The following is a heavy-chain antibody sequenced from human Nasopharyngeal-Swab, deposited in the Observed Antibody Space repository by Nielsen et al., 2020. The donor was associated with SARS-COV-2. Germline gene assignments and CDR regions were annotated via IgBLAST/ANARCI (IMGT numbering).Heavy chain of an antibody. CDR2: IYYSEST. CDR3: ARDRYSSSWGKGPDAFDI. V-gene: IGHV4-59*13. D-gene: IGHD6-13*01. CDR1: GGSISSYY. Sequence: SETLSLTCTVSGGSISSYYWSWIRQPPGKGLEWIGYIYYSESTNYNPSLRSRVTISVDTSKNQFSLKLSSVTAADTAVYYCARDRYSSSWGKGPDAFDIWGQGTMVTVSS. J-gene: IGHJ3*02.